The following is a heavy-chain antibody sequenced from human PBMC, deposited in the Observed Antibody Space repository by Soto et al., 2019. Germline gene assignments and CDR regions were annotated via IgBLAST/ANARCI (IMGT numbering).Heavy chain of an antibody. J-gene: IGHJ5*02. Sequence: GESLKISCKGFGYTFTSFWISWVRQMPGKGLEWVGRIDPSDSYTNYSPSFQGHVSISADKSISTAYLQWSSLKASDTATYYCARLYCTSATCDSWFDPWGQGTLVTVSS. V-gene: IGHV5-10-1*01. D-gene: IGHD2-2*01. CDR1: GYTFTSFW. CDR2: IDPSDSYT. CDR3: ARLYCTSATCDSWFDP.